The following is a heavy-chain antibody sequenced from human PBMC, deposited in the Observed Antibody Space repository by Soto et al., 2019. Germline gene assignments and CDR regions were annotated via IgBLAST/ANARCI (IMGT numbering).Heavy chain of an antibody. V-gene: IGHV3-53*01. CDR1: GFSVSDNY. J-gene: IGHJ2*01. CDR3: ARVSCSGGGCYPDWYFDL. Sequence: EVRLVESGGGLIQPGGSLTVSCAASGFSVSDNYMSWVRQPPGKGLEWVSVIYRGGTIFYADSVKGRFIISRDSAKNTMYLQRNTLRGEDTATSYCARVSCSGGGCYPDWYFDLWGRGTLVTVSS. D-gene: IGHD2-15*01. CDR2: IYRGGTI.